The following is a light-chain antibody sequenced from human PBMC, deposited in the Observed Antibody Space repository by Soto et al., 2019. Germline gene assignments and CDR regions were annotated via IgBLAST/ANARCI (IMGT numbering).Light chain of an antibody. CDR1: QSVSYY. CDR3: QQYGSSGT. J-gene: IGKJ1*01. CDR2: DAS. Sequence: IGLNQPPCNLSPTTGYIPNLYCRASQSVSYYLAWYQQKPGQAPRLLIYDASSRATGVPDRFSGSGSGTDFTLTISRLEPEDFAVYYCQQYGSSGTFAQGTKVDI. V-gene: IGKV3-20*01.